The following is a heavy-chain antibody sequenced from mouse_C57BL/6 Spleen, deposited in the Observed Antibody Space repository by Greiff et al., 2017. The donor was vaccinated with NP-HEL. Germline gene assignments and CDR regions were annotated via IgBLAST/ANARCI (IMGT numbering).Heavy chain of an antibody. Sequence: EVKLMESGGGLVKPGGSLKLSCAASGFTFSDYGMHWVRQAPEKGLEWVAYISSGSSTIYYADTVKGRFTISRDNAKNTLFLQMTSLRSEDTAMYCCARHDDYDDGFDYWGQGTTLTVSS. D-gene: IGHD2-4*01. CDR3: ARHDDYDDGFDY. V-gene: IGHV5-17*01. CDR1: GFTFSDYG. CDR2: ISSGSSTI. J-gene: IGHJ2*01.